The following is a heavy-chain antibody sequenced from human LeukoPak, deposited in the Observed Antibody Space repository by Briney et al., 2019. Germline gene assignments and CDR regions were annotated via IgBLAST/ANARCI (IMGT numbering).Heavy chain of an antibody. Sequence: SQTLSLTCAISGDSASRNSAAWNWIRQSPSRGLEWLGRTYYRSKWYNDYAVSVKSRITINPDTSKNQFSLQLNSVTPEDTAVYYCAGRSPYSGGDCYAYWGQGTLVTVSS. CDR2: TYYRSKWYN. J-gene: IGHJ4*02. CDR1: GDSASRNSAA. CDR3: AGRSPYSGGDCYAY. V-gene: IGHV6-1*01. D-gene: IGHD2-21*01.